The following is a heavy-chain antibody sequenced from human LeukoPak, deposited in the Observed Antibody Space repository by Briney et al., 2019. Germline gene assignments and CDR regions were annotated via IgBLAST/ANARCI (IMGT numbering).Heavy chain of an antibody. V-gene: IGHV3-7*01. CDR2: IKQDGSEK. Sequence: GGSLRLSCAASGFTFSSHWMSWVRQAPGKGLEWVANIKQDGSEKYYVDSVKGRFTISRDNAKNSLYLQMNSLRAEDTAVYYCARDRGYSYGYPNYFDYWGQGTLVTVSS. CDR3: ARDRGYSYGYPNYFDY. CDR1: GFTFSSHW. D-gene: IGHD5-18*01. J-gene: IGHJ4*02.